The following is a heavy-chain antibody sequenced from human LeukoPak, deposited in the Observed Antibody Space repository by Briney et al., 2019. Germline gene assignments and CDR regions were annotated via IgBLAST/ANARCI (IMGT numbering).Heavy chain of an antibody. D-gene: IGHD1-26*01. J-gene: IGHJ5*02. V-gene: IGHV3-33*01. CDR3: VRGVGVSRFNYFDP. Sequence: GRSLTLSCAASGFTFSNFGMHWVRQAPGKGLEWVAVIWYDASNKYYADSAKGRFTISRDNSKNTLYLQMNSLRDDDTAVYYCVRGVGVSRFNYFDPWGQGTLVTVSS. CDR1: GFTFSNFG. CDR2: IWYDASNK.